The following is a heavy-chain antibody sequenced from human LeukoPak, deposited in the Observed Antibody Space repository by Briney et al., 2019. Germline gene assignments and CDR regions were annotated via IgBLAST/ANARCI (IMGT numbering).Heavy chain of an antibody. CDR1: GFTFSSYG. D-gene: IGHD4-17*01. CDR2: IWYDGSNK. Sequence: GRSLRLSCAASGFTFSSYGMHWVRQAPGKGLEWVAVIWYDGSNKYYADSVKGRFTISRDNSKNTLYLQMNSLRAEDTAAYYCARDYGDYGMDVWGQGTTVTVSS. J-gene: IGHJ6*02. CDR3: ARDYGDYGMDV. V-gene: IGHV3-33*01.